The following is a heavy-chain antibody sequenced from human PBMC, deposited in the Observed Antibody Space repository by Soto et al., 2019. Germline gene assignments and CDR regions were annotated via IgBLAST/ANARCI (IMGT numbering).Heavy chain of an antibody. Sequence: SETLSLTCTVSGGSISKYYWSWIRQPPGKGLEWIGYISYSGNTNYNPSLKSRVTISVDTSKNQLSLKVSSVTAADTAVYYCARQVLDTAMVTSDYWGQGTLVTVS. CDR2: ISYSGNT. V-gene: IGHV4-59*08. CDR3: ARQVLDTAMVTSDY. J-gene: IGHJ4*02. D-gene: IGHD5-18*01. CDR1: GGSISKYY.